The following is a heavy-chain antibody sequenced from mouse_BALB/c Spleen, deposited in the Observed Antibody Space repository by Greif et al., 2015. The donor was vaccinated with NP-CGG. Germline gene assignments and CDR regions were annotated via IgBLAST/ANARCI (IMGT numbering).Heavy chain of an antibody. CDR3: ARNYGKDYFDY. J-gene: IGHJ2*01. CDR2: IAPGSGST. D-gene: IGHD2-1*01. CDR1: GYTFTSYW. V-gene: IGHV1S41*01. Sequence: DLVKPGASVKLSCKASGYTFTSYWINWIKQRPGQGLEWIGRIAPGSGSTYYNEMFKGKATLTVDTPSSTAYIQLSSLSSEDSAVYFCARNYGKDYFDYWGQGTTLTVSS.